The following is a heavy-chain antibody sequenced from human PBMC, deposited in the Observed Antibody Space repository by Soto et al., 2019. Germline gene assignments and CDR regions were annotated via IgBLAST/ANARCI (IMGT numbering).Heavy chain of an antibody. Sequence: LRLSCAATGFTFSNHEMNWVCQVPGKGLEWVSYISTSGSTNNNADSGKGRFITSRDNAKNSVYLLMNSPRGEDTAVYYCARERGVDFRGAFDIWGQGTMVTVSS. D-gene: IGHD3-3*01. CDR3: ARERGVDFRGAFDI. V-gene: IGHV3-48*03. CDR2: ISTSGSTN. J-gene: IGHJ3*02. CDR1: GFTFSNHE.